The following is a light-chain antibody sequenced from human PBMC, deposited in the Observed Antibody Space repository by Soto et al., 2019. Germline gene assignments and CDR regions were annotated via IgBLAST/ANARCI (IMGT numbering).Light chain of an antibody. V-gene: IGLV2-14*01. J-gene: IGLJ1*01. CDR1: SSDVGIYNY. Sequence: QSSLNKPASLSGSPGQSSAISCTVSSSDVGIYNYVSWYQQHPGKVPKLIIYEVTNRPSGVSNRFSGSKSGNTASLTISGLQAEDEADYYCSSYTTSSTRVFGTGTKVTVL. CDR3: SSYTTSSTRV. CDR2: EVT.